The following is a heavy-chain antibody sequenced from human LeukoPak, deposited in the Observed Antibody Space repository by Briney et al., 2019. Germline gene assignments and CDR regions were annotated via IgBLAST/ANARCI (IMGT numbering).Heavy chain of an antibody. Sequence: GGSLRLSCAASGFTFSSYSMNWVRQAPGKGLEWVSSISISSNYIYYPDSLKGRFTVSRDNAKNSLYLQMNSLRAVDTAVYYCAKDRRRDDVLTGSFSGWGQGTLVTVSS. CDR2: ISISSNYI. D-gene: IGHD3-9*01. V-gene: IGHV3-21*01. CDR3: AKDRRRDDVLTGSFSG. CDR1: GFTFSSYS. J-gene: IGHJ4*02.